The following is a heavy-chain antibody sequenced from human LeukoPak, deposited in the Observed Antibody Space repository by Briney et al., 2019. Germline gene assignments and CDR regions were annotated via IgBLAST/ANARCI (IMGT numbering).Heavy chain of an antibody. CDR3: ARAYSSSWLDY. Sequence: SETLSLTCTVSGGSISSSSYNWGWIRQPPGKGLEWIGSIYYSGSTYYNPSLKSRVTISVDTSKNQFSLKLSSVTAADTAVYYCARAYSSSWLDYWGQGTLVTVSS. J-gene: IGHJ4*02. CDR1: GGSISSSSYN. CDR2: IYYSGST. V-gene: IGHV4-39*01. D-gene: IGHD6-13*01.